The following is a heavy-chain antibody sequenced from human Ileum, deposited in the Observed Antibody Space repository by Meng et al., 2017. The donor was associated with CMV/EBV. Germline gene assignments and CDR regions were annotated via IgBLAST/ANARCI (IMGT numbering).Heavy chain of an antibody. J-gene: IGHJ4*02. CDR2: IKAKADGGTT. CDR1: GFTFTDAW. CDR3: TTGRAH. V-gene: IGHV3-15*01. Sequence: EEPLVESGGGLLKPGGSLSLSCAASGFTFTDAWMSWVRQAPGKGLEWVGRIKAKADGGTTEYPAPVKGRFTISRDDSKNTLFLQMNSLKTEDTAVYYCTTGRAHWGQGTLVTVSS.